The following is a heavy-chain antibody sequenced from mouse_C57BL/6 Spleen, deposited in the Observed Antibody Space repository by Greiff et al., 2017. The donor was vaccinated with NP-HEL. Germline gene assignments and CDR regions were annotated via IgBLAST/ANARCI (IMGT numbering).Heavy chain of an antibody. D-gene: IGHD1-1*01. J-gene: IGHJ2*01. CDR2: IDPANGNT. V-gene: IGHV14-3*01. Sequence: EVKLVESVAELVRPGASVKLSCTASGFNIKNTYMHWVKQRPEQGLEWIGRIDPANGNTKYAPKFQGKATITADTSSNTAYLQLSSLTSEDTAIYYCARTDYYGSSWGYYFDYWGQGTTLTVSS. CDR1: GFNIKNTY. CDR3: ARTDYYGSSWGYYFDY.